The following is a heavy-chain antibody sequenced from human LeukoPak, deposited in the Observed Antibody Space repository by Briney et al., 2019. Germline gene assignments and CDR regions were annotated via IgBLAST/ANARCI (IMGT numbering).Heavy chain of an antibody. V-gene: IGHV3-30*03. CDR3: ARDEGYYDSSGNLFGY. CDR1: GFTFSSYG. Sequence: PGGSLRLSCAASGFTFSSYGMHWVRQAPGKGLEWVAVISYDGSNKYYADSVKGRFTISRDNSKNTLYLQMNSLRAEDTAVYYCARDEGYYDSSGNLFGYWGQGTLVTVSS. CDR2: ISYDGSNK. D-gene: IGHD3-22*01. J-gene: IGHJ4*02.